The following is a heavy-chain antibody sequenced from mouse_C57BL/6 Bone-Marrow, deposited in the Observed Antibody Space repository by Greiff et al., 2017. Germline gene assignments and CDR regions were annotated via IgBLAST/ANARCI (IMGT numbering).Heavy chain of an antibody. V-gene: IGHV1-69*01. CDR2: IDPSDSYT. D-gene: IGHD4-1*01. Sequence: QVQLQQPGAELVMPGASVKLSCKASGYTFTSYWMHWVKQRPGQGLEWIGEIDPSDSYTNYNQKFKGKSTLTVDKSSSTAYMQLSSLTSEDSAVYDCAREGRNWDYFDYWGQGTTLTVSS. CDR1: GYTFTSYW. CDR3: AREGRNWDYFDY. J-gene: IGHJ2*01.